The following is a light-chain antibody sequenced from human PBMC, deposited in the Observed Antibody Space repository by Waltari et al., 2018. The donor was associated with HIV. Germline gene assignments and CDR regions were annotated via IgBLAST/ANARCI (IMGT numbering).Light chain of an antibody. CDR3: QQRGDWPPFT. Sequence: IVLTQSPATLSLSLGERATLSCRASQTINNYLAWFQQKPGQPPRLLIYGASNRATGIPARFSGSGSGTDFTLTISSLEPEDFAVYYCQQRGDWPPFTFGGGTKVEIK. CDR1: QTINNY. J-gene: IGKJ4*01. CDR2: GAS. V-gene: IGKV3-11*01.